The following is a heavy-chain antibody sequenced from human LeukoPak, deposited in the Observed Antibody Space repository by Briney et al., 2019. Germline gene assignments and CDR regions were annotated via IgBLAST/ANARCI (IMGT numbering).Heavy chain of an antibody. V-gene: IGHV3-7*04. CDR3: ARVVRDGYNQMGDAFDI. CDR2: IKQDGSEK. J-gene: IGHJ3*02. CDR1: GFTFSSYW. Sequence: GGSLRLSCAASGFTFSSYWMSWVRQAPGKGLEWVANIKQDGSEKYYVDSVKGRFTISRDNAKNSLYLQMNSLRAEDTAVYYCARVVRDGYNQMGDAFDIWGQGTMVTVSS. D-gene: IGHD5-24*01.